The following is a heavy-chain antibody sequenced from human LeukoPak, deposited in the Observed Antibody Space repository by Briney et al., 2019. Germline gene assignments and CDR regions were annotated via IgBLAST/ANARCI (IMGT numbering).Heavy chain of an antibody. CDR1: GYTFTGYY. D-gene: IGHD5-12*01. CDR2: INPNSGGT. CDR3: ARSTLREVGYFDY. V-gene: IGHV1-2*02. Sequence: ASVKVSFKASGYTFTGYYMHWVRQAPGQGLEWMGWINPNSGGTNYAQKFQGRVTMTRDTSISTAYMELSRLRSDDTAVYYCARSTLREVGYFDYWGQGTLVTVSS. J-gene: IGHJ4*02.